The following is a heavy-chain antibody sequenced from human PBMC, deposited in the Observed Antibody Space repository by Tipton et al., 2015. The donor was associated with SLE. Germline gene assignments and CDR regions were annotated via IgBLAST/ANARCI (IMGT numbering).Heavy chain of an antibody. Sequence: TLSLTCTVSGGSISGYYWSWIRQPAGKGLEWIGRIYTGGYTKYNPSFQNRVTVDASKDQFSLKLSSVTAADTAVYYCVICSPAGCAYFDYWGQGRLVTVSS. D-gene: IGHD2-15*01. CDR3: VICSPAGCAYFDY. V-gene: IGHV4-4*07. J-gene: IGHJ4*02. CDR2: IYTGGYT. CDR1: GGSISGYY.